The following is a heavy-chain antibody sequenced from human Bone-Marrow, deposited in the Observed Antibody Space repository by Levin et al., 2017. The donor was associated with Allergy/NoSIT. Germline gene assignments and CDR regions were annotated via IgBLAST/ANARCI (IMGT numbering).Heavy chain of an antibody. J-gene: IGHJ3*02. D-gene: IGHD4-23*01. CDR2: IHHSGLT. Sequence: KASETLSLTCDVSGDSISGDEWWAWVRQSPGKGLEWIGEIHHSGLTTYNPSLKSRISMSSDKSKNQVSFRLTFVTAADTAVYYCARDRRTYGGNLRGDFVFDMWGRGTMVTVS. CDR1: GDSISGDEW. V-gene: IGHV4-4*02. CDR3: ARDRRTYGGNLRGDFVFDM.